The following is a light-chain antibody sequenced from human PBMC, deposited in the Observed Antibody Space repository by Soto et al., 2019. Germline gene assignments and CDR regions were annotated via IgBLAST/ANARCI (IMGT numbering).Light chain of an antibody. CDR3: LQTYSTWT. CDR2: VAS. CDR1: QSISSN. Sequence: DIQMTQSPSSLSASVGDRVTVTCRASQSISSNLSWYQQKPGKAPKLLIYVASSLQSGVPPRFSGSGSGTDFTLTNSSLQPEDFATYYCLQTYSTWTFGQGTKVEIK. J-gene: IGKJ1*01. V-gene: IGKV1-39*01.